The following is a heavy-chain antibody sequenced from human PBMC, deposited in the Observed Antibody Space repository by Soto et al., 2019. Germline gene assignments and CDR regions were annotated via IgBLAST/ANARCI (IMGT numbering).Heavy chain of an antibody. V-gene: IGHV4-31*03. CDR3: ARDNYGVMLDF. CDR1: GGSILHGGHY. J-gene: IGHJ4*02. CDR2: IFFSGNT. D-gene: IGHD4-17*01. Sequence: QVQLQESGPGLLKPSQTLSLPCTVSGGSILHGGHYWTWIRQHPGKGLEWIGRIFFSGNTHYNPALKSRLTFSLDTAKNQFSLKLTSVTAADTAIYYCARDNYGVMLDFLGPGTLVTVSS.